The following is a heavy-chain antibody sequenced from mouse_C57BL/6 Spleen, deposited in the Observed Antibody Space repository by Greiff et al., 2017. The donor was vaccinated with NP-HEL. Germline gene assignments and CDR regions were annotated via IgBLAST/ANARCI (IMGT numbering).Heavy chain of an antibody. CDR3: ARRDYDWYFDV. D-gene: IGHD1-1*02. CDR1: GYTFTDYN. CDR2: INPNNGGT. Sequence: DVKLQESGPELVKPGASVKIPCKASGYTFTDYNMDWVKQSHGKSLEWIGDINPNNGGTIYNQKFKGKATLTVDKSSSTAYMELRSLTSEDTAVYYCARRDYDWYFDVWGTGTTVTVSS. V-gene: IGHV1-18*01. J-gene: IGHJ1*03.